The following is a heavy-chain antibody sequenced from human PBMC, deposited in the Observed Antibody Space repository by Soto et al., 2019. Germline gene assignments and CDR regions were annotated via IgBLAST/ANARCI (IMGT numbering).Heavy chain of an antibody. V-gene: IGHV3-30-3*01. CDR2: SANGATSE. D-gene: IGHD2-2*01. CDR1: GFTLRGYP. CDR3: ARDGSANWYFDWYFDL. J-gene: IGHJ2*01. Sequence: QVQLVESGGGVVQGGGSLRLPCAAPGFTLRGYPMHWVRQAPGKGLEGVAISANGATSEHYADSVKGRFTISRDNSENALYLQMNSLRAEDTALYYCARDGSANWYFDWYFDLWGRGTVVTVSS.